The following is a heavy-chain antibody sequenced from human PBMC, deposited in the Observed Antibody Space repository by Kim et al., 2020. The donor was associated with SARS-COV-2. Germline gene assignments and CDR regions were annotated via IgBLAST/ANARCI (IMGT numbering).Heavy chain of an antibody. CDR1: GYTFTGYY. CDR3: ARDRAPETTVEKTIYGMDV. CDR2: INPNSGGT. D-gene: IGHD4-17*01. J-gene: IGHJ6*02. V-gene: IGHV1-2*02. Sequence: ASVKVSCKASGYTFTGYYMHWVRQAPGQGLEWMGWINPNSGGTNYAQKFQGRVTMTRDTSISTAYMELSRLRSDDTAVYYCARDRAPETTVEKTIYGMDVWGQGTTVTVSS.